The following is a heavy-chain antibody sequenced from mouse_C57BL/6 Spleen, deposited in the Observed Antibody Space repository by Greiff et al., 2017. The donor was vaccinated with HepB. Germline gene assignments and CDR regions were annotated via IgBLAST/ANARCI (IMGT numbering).Heavy chain of an antibody. CDR2: IYPGDGDT. D-gene: IGHD1-1*01. Sequence: VQLQQSGAELVKPGASVKISCKASGYAFSSYWMNWVKQRPGKGLEWIGQIYPGDGDTNYNGKFKGKATLTADKSSSTAYMQLSSLTSEDSAVYFCARGDYGSSLWYFDVWGTVTTVTVSS. J-gene: IGHJ1*03. V-gene: IGHV1-80*01. CDR1: GYAFSSYW. CDR3: ARGDYGSSLWYFDV.